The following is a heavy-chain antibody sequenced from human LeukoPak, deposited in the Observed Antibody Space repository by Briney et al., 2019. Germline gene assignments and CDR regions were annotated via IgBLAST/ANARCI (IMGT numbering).Heavy chain of an antibody. J-gene: IGHJ4*02. Sequence: GGSLRLSCAASGFTFSNAWMSWVRQAPGKGLEWVGRIKRKTDGGTTDYAAPVKGRFTISRDDSKNTLYLQMNSLKTEDTAFYYCTTEENSNNWGQGTLVTVSS. CDR2: IKRKTDGGTT. V-gene: IGHV3-15*01. D-gene: IGHD4-23*01. CDR3: TTEENSNN. CDR1: GFTFSNAW.